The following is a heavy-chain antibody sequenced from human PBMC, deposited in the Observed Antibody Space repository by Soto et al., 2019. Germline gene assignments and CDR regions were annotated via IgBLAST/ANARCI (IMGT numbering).Heavy chain of an antibody. CDR3: ASIYDSSGYYYGNNWFDP. V-gene: IGHV4-31*02. J-gene: IGHJ5*02. Sequence: SETLSLTCTVSGASIGSCDYYWSWIRQHPGKGLEWIGYIYYSGGTYYNPSLKSRVTISVDTSKNQFSLELSSVTAADTAVYYCASIYDSSGYYYGNNWFDPWGQGTLVTVSS. CDR1: GASIGSCDYY. D-gene: IGHD3-22*01. CDR2: IYYSGGT.